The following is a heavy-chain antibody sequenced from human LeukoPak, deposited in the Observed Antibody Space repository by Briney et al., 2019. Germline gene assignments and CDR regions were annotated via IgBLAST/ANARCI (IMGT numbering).Heavy chain of an antibody. Sequence: PGGSLRLSCTASGFAFRSHAMHWVRQAPGKGLEWVAFIRYDGSKKFYADSVKGRFTISRDNSKNTLYLQMYSLRAEDTAVYYCAKVLQWLAPDAWGQGTLVTVSS. J-gene: IGHJ4*02. D-gene: IGHD6-19*01. CDR2: IRYDGSKK. CDR3: AKVLQWLAPDA. V-gene: IGHV3-30*02. CDR1: GFAFRSHA.